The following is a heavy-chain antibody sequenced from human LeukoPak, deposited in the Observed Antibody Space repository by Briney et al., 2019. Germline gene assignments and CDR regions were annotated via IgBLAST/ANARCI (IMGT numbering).Heavy chain of an antibody. D-gene: IGHD6-19*01. J-gene: IGHJ4*02. CDR2: IWYDGSNK. Sequence: PGGSLRLSCAASGFTFSSYGMHWVRQAPGKGLEWVAVIWYDGSNKYYADSVKGRFTISRDNSKNTLYLQMNSLRAEDTAVYYCARDQGIAVAGPLDYWGQGTLVTVSS. CDR1: GFTFSSYG. V-gene: IGHV3-33*01. CDR3: ARDQGIAVAGPLDY.